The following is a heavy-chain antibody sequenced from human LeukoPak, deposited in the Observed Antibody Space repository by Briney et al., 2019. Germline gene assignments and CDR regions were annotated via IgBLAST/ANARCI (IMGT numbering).Heavy chain of an antibody. CDR1: GFTFSSYG. CDR3: AKGGDIWSGYYTGLDYFDY. J-gene: IGHJ4*02. V-gene: IGHV3-30*02. Sequence: GGSLRRSCAASGFTFSSYGMHWVRQAPGKGLEWVAFIRYDGSNKYYADSVKGRFTISRDNSKNTLYLQMNSLRAEDTAVYYCAKGGDIWSGYYTGLDYFDYWGQGTLVTVSS. CDR2: IRYDGSNK. D-gene: IGHD3-3*01.